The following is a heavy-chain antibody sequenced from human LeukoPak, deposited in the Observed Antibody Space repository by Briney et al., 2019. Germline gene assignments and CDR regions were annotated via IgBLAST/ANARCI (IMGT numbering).Heavy chain of an antibody. CDR2: IIPIFGTA. J-gene: IGHJ6*03. V-gene: IGHV1-69*13. CDR3: ARGPRVPAASLHYYYYMDV. D-gene: IGHD2-2*01. CDR1: VGTLSSYA. Sequence: ASVKVSCKASVGTLSSYAISWVRQAPGQGLEWMGGIIPIFGTANYAQKFQGRVTITADESTSTASMELSSLRSEDTAVSYCARGPRVPAASLHYYYYMDVWGKGTTVTVSS.